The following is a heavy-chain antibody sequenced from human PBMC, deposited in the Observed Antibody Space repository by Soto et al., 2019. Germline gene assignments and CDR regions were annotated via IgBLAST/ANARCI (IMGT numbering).Heavy chain of an antibody. Sequence: GGSLRLSCVVSGFIPSSYAMSWVRQAPGKGLEWVSGISGSGGATSYADSVKGRFTISRDESTNTMYLQVNSLRAEDTAVYYCARDYYYGSDFYAMDVWGQGTTVTVSS. J-gene: IGHJ6*02. CDR2: ISGSGGAT. D-gene: IGHD3-10*01. CDR3: ARDYYYGSDFYAMDV. V-gene: IGHV3-23*01. CDR1: GFIPSSYA.